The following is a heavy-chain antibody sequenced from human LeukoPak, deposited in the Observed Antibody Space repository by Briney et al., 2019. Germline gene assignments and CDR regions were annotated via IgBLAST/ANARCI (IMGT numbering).Heavy chain of an antibody. Sequence: SQTLSLTCTVSGGSFSSDDYYWSWIRQPPGKGLEWIGYIYHSGSAYYNPSLKSRVTISVDRSKNQFSLKLSSVTAADTAVFYCARVREAYTNPFFDYWGQGTLVTVSS. D-gene: IGHD4-11*01. CDR1: GGSFSSDDYY. CDR2: IYHSGSA. V-gene: IGHV4-30-2*01. J-gene: IGHJ4*02. CDR3: ARVREAYTNPFFDY.